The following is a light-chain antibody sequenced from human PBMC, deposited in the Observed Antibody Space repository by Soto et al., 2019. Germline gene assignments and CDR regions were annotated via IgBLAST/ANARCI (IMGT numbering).Light chain of an antibody. CDR1: QSVSNSF. V-gene: IGKV3-20*01. Sequence: EIVLTQSPGTLSLSPGERATLSCRASQSVSNSFLAWYQQKPGQAPRLLIYGASSRATGTPDRFSGSGSGTDFTLTISRLEPEDFAVYYCQQYDSSPYTFGQGTKLEIK. J-gene: IGKJ2*01. CDR2: GAS. CDR3: QQYDSSPYT.